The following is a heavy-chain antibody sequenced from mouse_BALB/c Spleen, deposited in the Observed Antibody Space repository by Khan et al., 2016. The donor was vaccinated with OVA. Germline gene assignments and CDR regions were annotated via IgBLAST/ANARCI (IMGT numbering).Heavy chain of an antibody. CDR1: GFNIKDYY. J-gene: IGHJ3*01. Sequence: VRLQQSGAELVRPGALVKLSCKPSGFNIKDYYIHWVKQRPEQGLEWIGWIDPENGDPIYDPRFQGKAIITADTSSNKAYLQLSSLSSEDTAVYYCARSGYFAWFTYWGQGTLVTVSA. V-gene: IGHV14-1*02. D-gene: IGHD1-1*01. CDR3: ARSGYFAWFTY. CDR2: IDPENGDP.